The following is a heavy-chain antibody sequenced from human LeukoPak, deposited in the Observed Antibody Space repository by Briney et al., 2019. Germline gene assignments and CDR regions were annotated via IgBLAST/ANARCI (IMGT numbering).Heavy chain of an antibody. CDR3: AKSDYAGGGIEY. J-gene: IGHJ4*02. CDR2: IRSDGSNK. Sequence: PGGSLRLSCAASGFSFSRYGMHWVRQAPGKGLEWVAFIRSDGSNKYYADSVKGRFPISRDNSKNTLYLQMNSLKPEDTAMYYCAKSDYAGGGIEYWGQGTLVTVSS. D-gene: IGHD4-17*01. CDR1: GFSFSRYG. V-gene: IGHV3-30*02.